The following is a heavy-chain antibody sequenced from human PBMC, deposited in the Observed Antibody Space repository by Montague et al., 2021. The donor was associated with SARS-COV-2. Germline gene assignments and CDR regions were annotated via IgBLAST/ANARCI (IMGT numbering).Heavy chain of an antibody. Sequence: SETLSLTCSVSGGSMDPFYWSFIRRPSGKGLEWIGRIFYRGTTNYNPSLKGRVTMSVDSSKNQFFLNLHSVTAADTAIYYCAREHLWLGWAWWFDPWGQGTLVTVSS. CDR1: GGSMDPFY. J-gene: IGHJ5*02. V-gene: IGHV4-4*07. D-gene: IGHD3-10*01. CDR2: IFYRGTT. CDR3: AREHLWLGWAWWFDP.